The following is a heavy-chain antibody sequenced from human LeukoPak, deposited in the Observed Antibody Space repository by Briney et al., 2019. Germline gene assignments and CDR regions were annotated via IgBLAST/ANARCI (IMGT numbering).Heavy chain of an antibody. CDR3: ARGGQSADNWFDP. J-gene: IGHJ5*02. CDR2: IGGSGVAT. V-gene: IGHV3-48*02. D-gene: IGHD3-3*01. Sequence: GGSLRLSCAASGFTFNIYGMNWVRQAPGEGLEWVAYIGGSGVATYYTDFVRGRFTISRDNARNSLYLQMNSLRDEDTAIYYCARGGQSADNWFDPWGQGILVTVSS. CDR1: GFTFNIYG.